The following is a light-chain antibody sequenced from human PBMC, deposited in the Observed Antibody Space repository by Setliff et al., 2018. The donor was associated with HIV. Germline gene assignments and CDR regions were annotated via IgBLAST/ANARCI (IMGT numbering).Light chain of an antibody. V-gene: IGLV1-44*01. CDR1: NSNIGTNT. J-gene: IGLJ1*01. Sequence: QSVLTQPPSASGTPGQRVTISCSGSNSNIGTNTVNWYQQLPGAAPKLLIYTNSHRPSGVPDRFSGSKSGTSASLAISGLRSEDEADYSCASWDDSLKEYVFGTGTKVTVL. CDR2: TNS. CDR3: ASWDDSLKEYV.